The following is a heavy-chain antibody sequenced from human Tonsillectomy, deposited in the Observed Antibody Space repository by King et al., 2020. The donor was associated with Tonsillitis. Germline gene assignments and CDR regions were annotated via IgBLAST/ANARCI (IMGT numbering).Heavy chain of an antibody. J-gene: IGHJ3*02. D-gene: IGHD4-17*01. Sequence: VQLVQSGAEVKKPGASVKVSCKASGYSFNGYYMHWVRQAPGQGLECMGWINPNSGGTKYAQKFQGRVTMTRDTSISTAYMELSRLRSDDTAIYYCARTTVTEAFDIWGQGTFVTVSS. CDR3: ARTTVTEAFDI. CDR2: INPNSGGT. V-gene: IGHV1-2*02. CDR1: GYSFNGYY.